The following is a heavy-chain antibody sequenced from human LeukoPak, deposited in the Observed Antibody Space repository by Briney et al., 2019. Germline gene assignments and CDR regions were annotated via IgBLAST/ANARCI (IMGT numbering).Heavy chain of an antibody. CDR2: IYYSGST. CDR3: ARHLGYCSGGSCYSWWNFDY. D-gene: IGHD2-15*01. V-gene: IGHV4-39*07. CDR1: GGSISSSSYY. Sequence: PSETLSLTCTVSGGSISSSSYYWGWIRQPPGKGLEWIGSIYYSGSTNYNPSLKSRVTISVDTSKNQFSLKLSSVTAADTAVYYCARHLGYCSGGSCYSWWNFDYWGQGTLVTVSS. J-gene: IGHJ4*02.